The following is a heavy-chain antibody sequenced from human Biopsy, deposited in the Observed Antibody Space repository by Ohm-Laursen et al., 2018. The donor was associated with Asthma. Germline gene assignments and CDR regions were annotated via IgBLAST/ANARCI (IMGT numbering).Heavy chain of an antibody. Sequence: SLRLSCSASGFTFSGYALHWVRQAPGRGLEWVAVISYDGGNKYYGDSVKGRFTISRDNSKNTLYLQMNSLRAEDTAVYYCANYEVVTAILPMDVWGQGTTVTVS. CDR2: ISYDGGNK. D-gene: IGHD2-21*02. V-gene: IGHV3-30*18. J-gene: IGHJ6*02. CDR3: ANYEVVTAILPMDV. CDR1: GFTFSGYA.